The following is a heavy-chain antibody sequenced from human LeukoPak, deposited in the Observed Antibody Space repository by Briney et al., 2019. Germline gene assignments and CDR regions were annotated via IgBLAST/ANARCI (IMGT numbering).Heavy chain of an antibody. D-gene: IGHD3-10*01. J-gene: IGHJ4*02. CDR2: VSNRGGTT. V-gene: IGHV3-23*01. CDR3: AKDRDPYDYGSGSYYNGVFDY. CDR1: DFSFTNYA. Sequence: GGSLRLSCAASDFSFTNYAMSWVRQAPGKGLEWVSAVSNRGGTTYYADSVKGRFTISRDNSKNTLYLQINSLRAEDTDVYYCAKDRDPYDYGSGSYYNGVFDYWGQGTLVTVSS.